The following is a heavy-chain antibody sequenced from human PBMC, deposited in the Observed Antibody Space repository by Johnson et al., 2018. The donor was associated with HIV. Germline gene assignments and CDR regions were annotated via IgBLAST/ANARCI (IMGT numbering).Heavy chain of an antibody. V-gene: IGHV3-30*04. Sequence: QMMLVESGGGVVQPGRSLRLTCAVSGFTFSRYVMHWVRQAPGKGLECVAAMSYDGSNKYYADSGKGRFTISRDNSKNTLYLQMNSRRAEDTAVYYCARSVGYCSGGSCSPDAFDIWGQGTMVTVSS. CDR1: GFTFSRYV. CDR3: ARSVGYCSGGSCSPDAFDI. J-gene: IGHJ3*02. CDR2: MSYDGSNK. D-gene: IGHD2-15*01.